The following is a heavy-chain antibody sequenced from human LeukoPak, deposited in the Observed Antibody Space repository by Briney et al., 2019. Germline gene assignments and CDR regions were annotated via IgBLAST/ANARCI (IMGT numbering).Heavy chain of an antibody. V-gene: IGHV1-24*01. CDR3: AAYHYDSSGYYYLTP. D-gene: IGHD3-22*01. J-gene: IGHJ5*02. CDR1: GYTLTELS. Sequence: ASVKVSCKVSGYTLTELSMHWVRQAPGKGLEWMGGFDPEDGETIYAQKFQGRVTMTEDTSTDTAYMELSSLRSEDTAVYYCAAYHYDSSGYYYLTPWGQGTLVTVSS. CDR2: FDPEDGET.